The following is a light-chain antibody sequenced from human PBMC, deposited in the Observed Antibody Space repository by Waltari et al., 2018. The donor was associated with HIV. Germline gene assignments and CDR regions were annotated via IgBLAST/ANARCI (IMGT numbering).Light chain of an antibody. V-gene: IGKV1-5*01. J-gene: IGKJ4*01. CDR1: QNINGW. CDR2: QAS. Sequence: DIHMTQSPSTVSASVGDRVIISCRASQNINGWLAWYQQTPGKPPRFLIYQASTLERGVPSRFSGSGSGTLFTLTINNLQPVDFGTYYCQQYHSYPVTFGGGTKVEIK. CDR3: QQYHSYPVT.